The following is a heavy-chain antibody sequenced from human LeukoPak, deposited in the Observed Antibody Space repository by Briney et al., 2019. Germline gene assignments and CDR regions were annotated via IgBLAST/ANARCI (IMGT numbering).Heavy chain of an antibody. V-gene: IGHV4-59*01. CDR1: GGSISSYY. CDR3: ATGGAYCSGGSCYLFDY. CDR2: IYYSGST. Sequence: SETLSLTCTVSGGSISSYYWSWIRQPPGKGLEWIGYIYYSGSTNYNPSLKSRVTISVDTSKNQFSLKLTSVTAADTAVYYCATGGAYCSGGSCYLFDYWGQGTLVTVSS. J-gene: IGHJ4*02. D-gene: IGHD2-15*01.